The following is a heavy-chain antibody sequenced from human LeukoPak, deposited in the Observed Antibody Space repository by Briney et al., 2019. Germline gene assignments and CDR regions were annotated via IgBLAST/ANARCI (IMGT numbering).Heavy chain of an antibody. V-gene: IGHV4-39*01. J-gene: IGHJ6*02. D-gene: IGHD2-2*01. CDR3: AVYCSSTSCRPYYGMDV. Sequence: SETLSLTCTVSGGSISSSSYYWGWIRQPPGKGLEWIGSIYYSGSTYYNPSLKSRVTISVDTSKNQFSLKLSSVTAADTAVYYCAVYCSSTSCRPYYGMDVWGQGTTVTVSS. CDR2: IYYSGST. CDR1: GGSISSSSYY.